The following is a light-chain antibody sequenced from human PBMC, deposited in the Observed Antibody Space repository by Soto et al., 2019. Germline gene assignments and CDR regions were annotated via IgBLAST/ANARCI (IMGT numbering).Light chain of an antibody. CDR2: EVS. J-gene: IGLJ3*02. CDR1: SSDFGNQNF. CDR3: CSFTASATFV. V-gene: IGLV2-23*02. Sequence: QSALTQPASVSGSPGQSITISCTGTSSDFGNQNFVSWYQQHPVKAPKLIIYEVSKRPTGVSNRFSGSKSGNMASLTISGLQAEDESDYYCCSFTASATFVFGGGTQLTVL.